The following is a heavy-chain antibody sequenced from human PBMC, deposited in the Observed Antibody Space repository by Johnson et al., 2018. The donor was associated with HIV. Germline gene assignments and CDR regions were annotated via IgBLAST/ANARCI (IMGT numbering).Heavy chain of an antibody. CDR3: ASEGGGYDYGDRDAFDI. D-gene: IGHD4-17*01. Sequence: VQLVESGGGVVQPGGSLRLSCAASGFTFSSYAMHWVRQAPGKGLEYVSAISSNGDSTYYANSVKGRFTISRDNSKNTLYLQMGSLRAEDMAVYYCASEGGGYDYGDRDAFDIWGQGTMVTVSS. CDR2: ISSNGDST. V-gene: IGHV3-64*01. J-gene: IGHJ3*02. CDR1: GFTFSSYA.